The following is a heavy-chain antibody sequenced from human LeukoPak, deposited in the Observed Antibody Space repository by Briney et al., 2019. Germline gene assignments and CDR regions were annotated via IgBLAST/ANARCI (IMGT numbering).Heavy chain of an antibody. CDR3: AKDLEYSSSSGFDY. D-gene: IGHD6-6*01. V-gene: IGHV3-9*03. CDR2: ISWNSGSI. Sequence: TGGSLRLSCAASGFTFSSYWMSWVRQAPGKGLEWVSGISWNSGSIGYADSVKGRFTISRDNAKNSLYLQMNSLRAEDMALYYCAKDLEYSSSSGFDYWGQGTLVTVSS. J-gene: IGHJ4*02. CDR1: GFTFSSYW.